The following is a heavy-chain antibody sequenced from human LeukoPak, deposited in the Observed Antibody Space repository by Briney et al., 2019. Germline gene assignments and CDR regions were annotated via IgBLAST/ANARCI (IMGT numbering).Heavy chain of an antibody. CDR1: GYTFTDYY. Sequence: GASVKVSCKASGYTFTDYYTHWVRQAPGQGLEWMGWINPNSGGTNYAQNFQGRVTMTRDTSISTAYMELSRLRYDDTAIYYCARNLAVAGSDYWGQGTLVTVSS. J-gene: IGHJ4*02. V-gene: IGHV1-2*02. CDR3: ARNLAVAGSDY. D-gene: IGHD6-19*01. CDR2: INPNSGGT.